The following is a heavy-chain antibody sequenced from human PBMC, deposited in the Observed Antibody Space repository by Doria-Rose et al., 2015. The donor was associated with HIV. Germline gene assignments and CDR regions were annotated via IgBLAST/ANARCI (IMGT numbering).Heavy chain of an antibody. CDR1: GVSLSSPGVG. J-gene: IGHJ4*02. Sequence: QVTLKESGPVLVKPTETLTLTCTVSGVSLSSPGVGVSWIRQPPGKALEWLANIFSDDERSYKTSLKSRLTLSRVTSKGQVVLTMTDMDPVDTATYYCARIKSSRWYHKYYFDFWGQGTLVIVSA. D-gene: IGHD6-13*01. V-gene: IGHV2-26*01. CDR3: ARIKSSRWYHKYYFDF. CDR2: IFSDDER.